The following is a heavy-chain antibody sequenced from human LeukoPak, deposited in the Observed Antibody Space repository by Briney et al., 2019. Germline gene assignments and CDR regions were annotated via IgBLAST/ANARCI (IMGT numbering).Heavy chain of an antibody. J-gene: IGHJ4*02. Sequence: ASVKVSCKASGYTFTSYGISWVRQAPGQGLEWMGWISVYNGNTNYAQKLQGRVTMTTDTSTNTAYMELRSPRSDDTAVYYCARVADSWLSYFDYWGQGTLVTVSS. CDR1: GYTFTSYG. V-gene: IGHV1-18*01. CDR2: ISVYNGNT. D-gene: IGHD6-13*01. CDR3: ARVADSWLSYFDY.